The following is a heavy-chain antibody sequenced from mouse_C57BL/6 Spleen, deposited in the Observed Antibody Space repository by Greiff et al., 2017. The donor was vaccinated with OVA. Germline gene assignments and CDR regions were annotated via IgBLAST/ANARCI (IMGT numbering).Heavy chain of an antibody. D-gene: IGHD1-1*01. CDR2: INPNNGGT. CDR3: ARKIYGSDY. Sequence: VQLQQSGPELVKPGASVKISCKASGYMFTDYYMNWVKQSHGKSLEWIGDINPNNGGTSYNQKFKGKATLTVDKSSSTAYMELRSLTSEDSAVYYCARKIYGSDYWGQGTTLTVSS. V-gene: IGHV1-26*01. CDR1: GYMFTDYY. J-gene: IGHJ2*01.